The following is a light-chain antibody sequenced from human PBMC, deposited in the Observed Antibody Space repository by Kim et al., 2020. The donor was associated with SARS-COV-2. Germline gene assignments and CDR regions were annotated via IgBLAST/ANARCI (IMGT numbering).Light chain of an antibody. J-gene: IGKJ1*01. V-gene: IGKV1-39*01. CDR3: QQSYSTPPWT. Sequence: SVGDRVTITCRASQNISNYFNWYQQKAGGVPRLLIHAASTLHSGVPSRFSGSGSGTDFTLTISSLQPEDFATYYCQQSYSTPPWTFGQGTKVDIK. CDR1: QNISNY. CDR2: AAS.